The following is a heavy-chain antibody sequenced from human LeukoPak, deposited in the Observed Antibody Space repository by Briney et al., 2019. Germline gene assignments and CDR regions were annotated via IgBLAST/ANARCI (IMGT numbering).Heavy chain of an antibody. CDR3: CRVIAAGTGSGGFDD. CDR2: MNPNSGDT. D-gene: IGHD6-19*01. J-gene: IGHJ4*02. CDR1: GYTFTGYY. Sequence: ASVTLCCYPSGYTFTGYYMHWVRHAPGPGLEWIGRMNPNSGDTNFDEKFQGRVTTTRDTSITTAYIELSRLRSDETAVYYWCRVIAAGTGSGGFDDWGQGTLVTVSS. V-gene: IGHV1-2*01.